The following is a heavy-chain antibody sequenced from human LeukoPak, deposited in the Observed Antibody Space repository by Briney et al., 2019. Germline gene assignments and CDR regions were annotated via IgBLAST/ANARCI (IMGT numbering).Heavy chain of an antibody. J-gene: IGHJ4*02. CDR2: IKSKTDGGTI. D-gene: IGHD6-13*01. Sequence: GGSLRLSCAASGFTFSNAWMSWVRQAPGKGLEWVGRIKSKTDGGTIDYAAPVKGRFTISRDDSKNTLYLQMNSLKTEDTAVYYCTTDLAAAGTEGVDFDYWGQGTLVTVSS. V-gene: IGHV3-15*01. CDR1: GFTFSNAW. CDR3: TTDLAAAGTEGVDFDY.